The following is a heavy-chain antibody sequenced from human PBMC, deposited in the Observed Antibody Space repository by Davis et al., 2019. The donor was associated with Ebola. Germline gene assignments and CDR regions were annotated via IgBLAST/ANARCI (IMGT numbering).Heavy chain of an antibody. CDR2: INVGNGNT. D-gene: IGHD2-2*01. Sequence: AASVKVSCKASGYTFTSYAMHWVRQAPGQRLEWMGWINVGNGNTKYSQKLQGRVTITRDTSASTAYMELSSLRSEDTAVYYCARVFRYCISSRCYGNGMDVWGQGTTVTVSS. J-gene: IGHJ6*02. CDR1: GYTFTSYA. V-gene: IGHV1-3*01. CDR3: ARVFRYCISSRCYGNGMDV.